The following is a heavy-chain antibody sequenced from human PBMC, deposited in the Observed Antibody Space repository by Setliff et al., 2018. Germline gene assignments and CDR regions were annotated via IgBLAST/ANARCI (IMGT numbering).Heavy chain of an antibody. Sequence: SETLSLTFIVSGGSISSSSYYWGWIRQPPGKGVEWIGYIYYSGSTNYNPSLKSRVTISVDTSKSQFSLKLTSVTAADTAVYYCARVPPKGSGSFYWDAFDIWGQGTMVTVSS. CDR2: IYYSGST. CDR3: ARVPPKGSGSFYWDAFDI. D-gene: IGHD1-26*01. V-gene: IGHV4-61*05. CDR1: GGSISSSSYY. J-gene: IGHJ3*02.